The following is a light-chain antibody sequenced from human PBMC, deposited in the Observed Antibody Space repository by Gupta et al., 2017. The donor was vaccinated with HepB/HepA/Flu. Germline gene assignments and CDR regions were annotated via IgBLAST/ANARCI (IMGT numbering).Light chain of an antibody. J-gene: IGKJ2*01. CDR3: QQSDSNPLYT. V-gene: IGKV1-39*01. CDR1: QSISSY. Sequence: DIQMTQSPSSLSASVGDRVTITCRASQSISSYLNWYQQKPGKAPKLLIYAASSWQSGVPSRFSGSGYGKDLTLTISSRQPEDFASYYCQQSDSNPLYTFGQGTKLEIK. CDR2: AAS.